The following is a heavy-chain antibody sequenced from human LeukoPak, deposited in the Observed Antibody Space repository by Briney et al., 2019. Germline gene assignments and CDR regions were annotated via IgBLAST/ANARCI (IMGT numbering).Heavy chain of an antibody. D-gene: IGHD1-26*01. CDR3: ARDGSGSYLYYFDY. J-gene: IGHJ4*02. Sequence: GGSLRLSCAASGFAFGDYWMDWVRQAPGKGLEWVANINQDGSEKNYVDSVKGRFTISRDNAKNSLYLQMNSLRAEDTAVYYCARDGSGSYLYYFDYWGQGTLVTVSS. V-gene: IGHV3-7*01. CDR2: INQDGSEK. CDR1: GFAFGDYW.